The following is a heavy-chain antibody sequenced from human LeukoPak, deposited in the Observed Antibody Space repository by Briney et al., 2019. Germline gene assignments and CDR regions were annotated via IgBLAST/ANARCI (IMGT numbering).Heavy chain of an antibody. CDR3: AREVVSIPSYFDS. D-gene: IGHD2-21*01. Sequence: GGSLRLSCAASGFGVSSSYMYWVRQAPGKGLEWVSFFYRGDSTYYAESVRGRFTISRDNSKNTLYLLMNSLIPEDTAVYYCAREVVSIPSYFDSWGQGTLVTVSS. J-gene: IGHJ4*02. CDR1: GFGVSSSY. V-gene: IGHV3-53*01. CDR2: FYRGDST.